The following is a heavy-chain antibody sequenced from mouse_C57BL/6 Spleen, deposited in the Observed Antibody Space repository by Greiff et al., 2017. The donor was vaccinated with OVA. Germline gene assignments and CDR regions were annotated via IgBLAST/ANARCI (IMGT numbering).Heavy chain of an antibody. CDR2: FHPYNDDT. J-gene: IGHJ4*01. Sequence: VQLQQSGAELVKPGASVTMSCKASGYTFTTSPIEWMKQNHGKSLEWIGNFHPYNDDTKYNEKFKGKATLTVEKSSSTVYLELSRLTSDDSAVYYCARRNYGTRGAMDYWGQGTSVTVSS. D-gene: IGHD1-1*01. CDR1: GYTFTTSP. CDR3: ARRNYGTRGAMDY. V-gene: IGHV1-47*01.